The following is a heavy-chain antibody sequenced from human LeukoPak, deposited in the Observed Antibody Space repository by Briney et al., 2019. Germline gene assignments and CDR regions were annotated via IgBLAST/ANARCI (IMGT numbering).Heavy chain of an antibody. CDR2: IYPGDSET. V-gene: IGHV5-51*01. D-gene: IGHD3-16*01. Sequence: GESLKISCKGSGYSFTSYWLGWVRQMPGKGLEWMGIIYPGDSETRYSPSFQGQVTISADKSISTAYLQWSSLKASDTAMYYCARHIMIEGFDYWGQGTLVTVSS. CDR1: GYSFTSYW. J-gene: IGHJ4*02. CDR3: ARHIMIEGFDY.